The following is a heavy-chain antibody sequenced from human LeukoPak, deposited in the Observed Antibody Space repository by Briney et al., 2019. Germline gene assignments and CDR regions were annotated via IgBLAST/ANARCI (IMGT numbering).Heavy chain of an antibody. CDR2: IGIDSGNT. V-gene: IGHV3-48*01. CDR1: GFPFIEYS. CDR3: ARDYNYAFDN. D-gene: IGHD1-1*01. J-gene: IGHJ4*02. Sequence: GGSLRLSCTASGFPFIEYSMNWVRQAPGKGLEWISYIGIDSGNTKYADSVRGRFTISADKAKNSLYLQMNSLRVEDTAVYYCARDYNYAFDNWGQGTLVSVAS.